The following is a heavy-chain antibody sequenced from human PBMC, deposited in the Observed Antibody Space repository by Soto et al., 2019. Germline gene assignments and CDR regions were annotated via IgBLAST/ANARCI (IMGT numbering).Heavy chain of an antibody. J-gene: IGHJ4*02. CDR1: GGSITSSSYF. CDR3: MLGSGWKDFDY. D-gene: IGHD3-22*01. V-gene: IGHV4-39*01. Sequence: SETLSLTCTVSGGSITSSSYFWGWIRQPPGKGLEWIGNIYYSGSTYYNPSLKSRVTISVDTSKNQFSLKLSSVTAADTAVYYCMLGSGWKDFDYWGQGTLVTVSS. CDR2: IYYSGST.